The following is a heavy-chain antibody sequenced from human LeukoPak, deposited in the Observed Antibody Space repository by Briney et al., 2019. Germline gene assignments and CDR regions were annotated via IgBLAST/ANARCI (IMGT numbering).Heavy chain of an antibody. CDR3: AREVRGYSYGYRPTELYWYIDV. V-gene: IGHV1-8*02. D-gene: IGHD5-18*01. CDR2: MNPNSGNT. CDR1: GYTFTSYG. Sequence: ASVKVSCKASGYTFTSYGINWVRQATGQGLEWMGWMNPNSGNTGYAQKFQGRVTMTRDTSISTAYMELSGLRSDDTAVYYCAREVRGYSYGYRPTELYWYIDVWGRGTLVTVSS. J-gene: IGHJ2*01.